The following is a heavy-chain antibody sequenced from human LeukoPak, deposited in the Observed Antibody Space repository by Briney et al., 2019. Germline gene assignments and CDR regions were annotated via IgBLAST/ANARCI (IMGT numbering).Heavy chain of an antibody. CDR1: GFTFSSYN. J-gene: IGHJ6*03. CDR3: ARDPYSGSYWADYYYYMDV. CDR2: ITSGSSHI. D-gene: IGHD1-26*01. Sequence: GGSLRLSCAASGFTFSSYNMNWVRQTPGQGLEWVSSITSGSSHIYYADSVKGRFTISRDNAKSSLYLQMNSLRAEDTAVYYCARDPYSGSYWADYYYYMDVWGKGTTVTISS. V-gene: IGHV3-21*01.